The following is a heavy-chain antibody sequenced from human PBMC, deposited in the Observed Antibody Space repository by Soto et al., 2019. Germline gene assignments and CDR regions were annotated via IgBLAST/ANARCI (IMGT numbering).Heavy chain of an antibody. D-gene: IGHD3-22*01. CDR2: ISRNSGSI. CDR3: AKGGWDSSDYYLFDY. CDR1: GLTFDDYA. Sequence: GGSLRLSCASPGLTFDDYAMHWGRQAPGKGLEWVSGISRNSGSIGYADSVKGRFVISRDNAKNSLYLQMNSLRAEDTALYYCAKGGWDSSDYYLFDYWGQGTLVTVSS. J-gene: IGHJ4*02. V-gene: IGHV3-9*01.